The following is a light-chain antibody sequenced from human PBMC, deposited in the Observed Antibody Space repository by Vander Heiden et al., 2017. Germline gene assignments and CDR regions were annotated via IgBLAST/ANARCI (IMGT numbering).Light chain of an antibody. CDR3: VVYIGGGIWV. V-gene: IGLV8-61*01. J-gene: IGLJ3*02. CDR2: STN. Sequence: HTVVTQDPSYSVSPRGTVTLICRLNPAPVPTSLHPSCFQHTPPHAPRTLIYSTNSRCSGVPDRYSGALIGEKAAPTITGAQADDGSDYYCVVYIGGGIWVFGGGTKLTVL. CDR1: PAPVPTSLH.